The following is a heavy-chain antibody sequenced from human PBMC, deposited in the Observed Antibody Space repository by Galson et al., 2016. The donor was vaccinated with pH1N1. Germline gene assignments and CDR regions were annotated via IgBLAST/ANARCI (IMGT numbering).Heavy chain of an antibody. J-gene: IGHJ3*02. CDR3: ARARNYYGNEAFDI. D-gene: IGHD3-22*01. Sequence: SVKVSCKASGVIFNSYAINWVRQAPGQGLEWMGGIIAIFNTPNYAQDFQGRVTITADKPTTTVYLELSGLTSEDTAVYYCARARNYYGNEAFDIWGQGTMSSSLQ. CDR1: GVIFNSYA. CDR2: IIAIFNTP. V-gene: IGHV1-69*06.